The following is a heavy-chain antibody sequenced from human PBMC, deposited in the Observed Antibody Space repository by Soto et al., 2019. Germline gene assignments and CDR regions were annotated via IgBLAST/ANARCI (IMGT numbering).Heavy chain of an antibody. CDR1: GYTFTGYG. CDR3: ARDILGPRRLIDY. Sequence: GASVKVSCKASGYTFTGYGISWVRQAPGQGLEWMGWISAYNGNTNYAQKLQGRVTMTTDTSTSTVYMELRSLRSDDTAVYYCARDILGPRRLIDYWGQGTLVTVSS. J-gene: IGHJ4*02. V-gene: IGHV1-18*01. CDR2: ISAYNGNT. D-gene: IGHD3-9*01.